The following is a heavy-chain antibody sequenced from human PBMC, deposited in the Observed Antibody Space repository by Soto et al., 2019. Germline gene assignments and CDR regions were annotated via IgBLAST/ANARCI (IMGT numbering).Heavy chain of an antibody. CDR2: IYTSAST. CDR3: ARGRAYCGGDCYPSEFDY. D-gene: IGHD2-21*02. CDR1: GGSISSYY. Sequence: SETLSLTCTVSGGSISSYYWIGSRQPAGEGLAWIERIYTSASTNYNPSLKSRVTMSVDTSKNQFTLKLSSVTAADTAVYYCARGRAYCGGDCYPSEFDYWGQGTLVTVSS. J-gene: IGHJ4*02. V-gene: IGHV4-4*07.